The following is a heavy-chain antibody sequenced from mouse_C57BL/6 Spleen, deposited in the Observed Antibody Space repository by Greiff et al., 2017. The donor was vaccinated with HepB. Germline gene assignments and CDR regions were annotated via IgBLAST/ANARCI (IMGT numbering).Heavy chain of an antibody. Sequence: EVQLVESGPGLVKPSQSLSLTCSVTGYSITSGYYWNWIRQFPGNKLEWMGYISYDGSNNYNPSLKNRISITRDTSKNQFFLKLNSVTTEDTATYYCAREGLFTTVVAHWYFDVWGTGTTVTVSS. D-gene: IGHD1-1*01. J-gene: IGHJ1*03. CDR2: ISYDGSN. CDR3: AREGLFTTVVAHWYFDV. V-gene: IGHV3-6*01. CDR1: GYSITSGYY.